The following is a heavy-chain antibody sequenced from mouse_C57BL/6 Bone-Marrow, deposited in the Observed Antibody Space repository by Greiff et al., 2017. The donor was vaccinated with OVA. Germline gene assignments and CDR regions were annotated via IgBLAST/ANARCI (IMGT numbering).Heavy chain of an antibody. CDR3: ARDPGTGTDY. CDR1: RFTFSSYA. D-gene: IGHD4-1*01. V-gene: IGHV5-4*01. Sequence: EVQGVESGGGLVKPGGSLKLSCAASRFTFSSYAMSWVRQTPEKRLEWVATISDGGSYTYYPDNVKGRFTISRDNAKNNLYLQMSHLKSEDTAMYYCARDPGTGTDYWGQGTTLTVSS. J-gene: IGHJ2*01. CDR2: ISDGGSYT.